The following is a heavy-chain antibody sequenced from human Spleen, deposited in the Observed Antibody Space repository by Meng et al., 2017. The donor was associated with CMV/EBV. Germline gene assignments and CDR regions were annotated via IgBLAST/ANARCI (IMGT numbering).Heavy chain of an antibody. Sequence: ASVKVSCKVSGYNIIELSMQWVRQAPGKGLEWMGGFDPEDGETIYAQKFQGRVRLTEDTSTNTAYMELRSLTSADTAVYYCASLYYDFWSAGGYYYYGMDVWGQGTTVTVSS. V-gene: IGHV1-24*01. CDR2: FDPEDGET. D-gene: IGHD3-3*01. J-gene: IGHJ6*02. CDR1: GYNIIELS. CDR3: ASLYYDFWSAGGYYYYGMDV.